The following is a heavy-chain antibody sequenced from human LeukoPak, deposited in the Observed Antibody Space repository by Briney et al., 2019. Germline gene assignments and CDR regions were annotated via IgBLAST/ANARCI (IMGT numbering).Heavy chain of an antibody. D-gene: IGHD3-22*01. J-gene: IGHJ4*02. Sequence: SETLSLTCTVSGGSISTYYCSWIRQPPGKGLEWIGYIYYSGSTNYNPSLKSRVTISVDTSKKQFSLKLSSVTAADTAVYYCVTHYFDSSGPKKNYWGQGTLVTVSS. CDR3: VTHYFDSSGPKKNY. CDR1: GGSISTYY. CDR2: IYYSGST. V-gene: IGHV4-59*12.